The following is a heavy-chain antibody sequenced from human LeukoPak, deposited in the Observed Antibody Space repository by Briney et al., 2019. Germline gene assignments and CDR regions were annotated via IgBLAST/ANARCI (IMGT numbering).Heavy chain of an antibody. J-gene: IGHJ1*01. V-gene: IGHV3-21*01. Sequence: PGGSLRLSCAASGFTFSSYSMNWVRHAPGKGLEWVSSISSSSSYIYYADSLKGRFTISRDNAKNSLYLQMNSLRADDTAVYYCASDYSSGWSEYFQHWGEGTLVTVSS. CDR1: GFTFSSYS. CDR3: ASDYSSGWSEYFQH. D-gene: IGHD6-19*01. CDR2: ISSSSSYI.